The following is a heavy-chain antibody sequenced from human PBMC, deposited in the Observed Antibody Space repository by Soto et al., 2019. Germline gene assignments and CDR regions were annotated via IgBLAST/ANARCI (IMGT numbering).Heavy chain of an antibody. CDR3: ARGSAPSLYILTDYPDY. CDR2: ISYSGST. Sequence: SETLSLTCTVSGGSISSDSYYWGWIRQSPEKGLEWIASISYSGSTYYNPTLKSRLIISVDTSKSQFSLKLSSVTAADTAVYCCARGSAPSLYILTDYPDYWGQGSLVTVSS. V-gene: IGHV4-39*01. J-gene: IGHJ4*02. D-gene: IGHD3-9*01. CDR1: GGSISSDSYY.